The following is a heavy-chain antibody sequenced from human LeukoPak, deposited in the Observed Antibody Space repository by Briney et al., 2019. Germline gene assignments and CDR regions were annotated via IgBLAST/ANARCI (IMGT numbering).Heavy chain of an antibody. J-gene: IGHJ3*02. CDR2: INPNSGGT. CDR3: ARKLQYYYDSSGYSLKAFDI. V-gene: IGHV1-2*02. D-gene: IGHD3-22*01. CDR1: GYTFTGYY. Sequence: ASVKVSCKASGYTFTGYYMHWVRQAPGQGLEWMGWINPNSGGTNYAQKFQGRVTMTRDTSISTAYMELSRLRSDDTAVYYCARKLQYYYDSSGYSLKAFDIWGQGTMVTVSS.